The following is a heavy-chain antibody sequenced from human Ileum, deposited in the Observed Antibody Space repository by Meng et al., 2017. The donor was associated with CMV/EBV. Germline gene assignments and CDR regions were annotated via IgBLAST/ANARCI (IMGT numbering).Heavy chain of an antibody. V-gene: IGHV1-46*01. CDR3: ASQAVAHTYVDY. J-gene: IGHJ4*01. Sequence: SCPASGYAFSNSYVSWLRQAPGQGLEWMGIINPSGERTTLAEKFQGRVTVTRDTSTNTVYMNLSSLRSDDTAVYYCASQAVAHTYVDYWGHGTLVTVSS. CDR2: INPSGERT. D-gene: IGHD6-19*01. CDR1: GYAFSNSY.